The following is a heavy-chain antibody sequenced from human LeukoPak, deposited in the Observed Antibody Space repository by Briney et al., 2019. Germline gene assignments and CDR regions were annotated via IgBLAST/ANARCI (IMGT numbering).Heavy chain of an antibody. V-gene: IGHV4-59*11. CDR3: ARGRGDFIIFDY. Sequence: SETLSLTCTVSGASISSHYWSWIRQPPGKGLEWIGYIFYYGSTNYNPSLKSRVTISVDTSKNQFSLKLKSVTAADTAVYYCARGRGDFIIFDYWGQGTLVTVSS. D-gene: IGHD2-21*02. CDR1: GASISSHY. CDR2: IFYYGST. J-gene: IGHJ4*02.